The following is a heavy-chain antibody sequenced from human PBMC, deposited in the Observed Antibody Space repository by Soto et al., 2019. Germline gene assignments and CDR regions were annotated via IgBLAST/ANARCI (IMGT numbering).Heavy chain of an antibody. V-gene: IGHV4-59*01. CDR2: IYYSGST. Sequence: SETLSLTCTVSGGSISSYYWSWIRQHPEKGLERIGYIYYSGSTNYNTSHKSRVTISVDTSKNQFSLKLSSVTAADTAVYYCVRSGTLYYDFWSGYYSGAFDIWGQGTMVTVSS. CDR3: VRSGTLYYDFWSGYYSGAFDI. D-gene: IGHD3-3*01. J-gene: IGHJ3*02. CDR1: GGSISSYY.